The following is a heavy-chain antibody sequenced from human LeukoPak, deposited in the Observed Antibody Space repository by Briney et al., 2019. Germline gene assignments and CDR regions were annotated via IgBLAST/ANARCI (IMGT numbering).Heavy chain of an antibody. CDR2: INHSGST. J-gene: IGHJ5*02. CDR1: GGSFSGYY. D-gene: IGHD3-22*01. V-gene: IGHV4-34*01. Sequence: PSETLSLTCAVYGGSFSGYYWSWIRQPPGRGLEWIGEINHSGSTHYNPSLKSRVTISVDTSKNQFSLKLSSVTAADTAVYYCARTYWDSSGYYWFDPWGQGTLVTVSS. CDR3: ARTYWDSSGYYWFDP.